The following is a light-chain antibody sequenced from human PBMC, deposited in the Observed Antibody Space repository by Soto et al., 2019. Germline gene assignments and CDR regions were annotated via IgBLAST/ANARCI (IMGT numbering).Light chain of an antibody. J-gene: IGKJ1*01. V-gene: IGKV3-20*01. CDR2: GAS. CDR1: QSVSNNY. CDR3: QQYGSSGT. Sequence: EIGMRPSPATLFVSPGESATLSCRASQSVSNNYLAWYQQKPGQAPRLLIYGASNRATGIPDRFSGSGSGTDFTLTISRLEPEDFAVYYCQQYGSSGTFGQGTKVDIK.